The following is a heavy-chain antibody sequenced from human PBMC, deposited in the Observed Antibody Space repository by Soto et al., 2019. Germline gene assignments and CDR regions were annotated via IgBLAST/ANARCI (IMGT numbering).Heavy chain of an antibody. CDR2: IFHDGTA. J-gene: IGHJ4*02. D-gene: IGHD2-8*01. CDR1: GVSISSGNW. V-gene: IGHV4-4*02. CDR3: ARLVYDTRLNYMYFDF. Sequence: SETLSLTCAVSGVSISSGNWWTWVRQTPQRGLEYIGEIFHDGTANYYPSFERRVAISVDTSKNQFSLKLTSVTAADTAIYFCARLVYDTRLNYMYFDFWGQRALVTVSS.